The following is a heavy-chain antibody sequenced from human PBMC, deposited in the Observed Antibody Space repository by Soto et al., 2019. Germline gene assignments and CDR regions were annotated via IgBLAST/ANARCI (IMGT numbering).Heavy chain of an antibody. CDR2: IVVGSGNT. V-gene: IGHV1-58*01. J-gene: IGHJ6*02. CDR3: AARSGSYYYGMDA. D-gene: IGHD1-26*01. Sequence: ASVKVSCKASGFTFTSSAVQWVRQARGQRLEWIGWIVVGSGNTNYAQKFQERVTITRDMSTSTAYMELSSLRSEDTAVYYCAARSGSYYYGMDAWGQGTTVTV. CDR1: GFTFTSSA.